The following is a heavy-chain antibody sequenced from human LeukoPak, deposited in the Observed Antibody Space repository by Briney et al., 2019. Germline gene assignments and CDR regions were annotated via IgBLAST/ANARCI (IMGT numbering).Heavy chain of an antibody. Sequence: GGSLRLSCAASGFIVSSVYMSWVRQSPGKGLECVSIIYSTSDTYYADSVKGRFTISRDVSKNTVYLQMNSLRAEDTAVYYCARGGRSSELVWGQGTRVTVSS. D-gene: IGHD6-6*01. J-gene: IGHJ4*02. V-gene: IGHV3-53*01. CDR1: GFIVSSVY. CDR2: IYSTSDT. CDR3: ARGGRSSELV.